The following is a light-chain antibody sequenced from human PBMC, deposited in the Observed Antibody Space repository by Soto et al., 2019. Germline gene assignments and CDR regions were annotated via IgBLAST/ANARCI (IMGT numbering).Light chain of an antibody. CDR1: QRVSNN. CDR2: DAS. Sequence: ILMTQSPATLSVSPGERATLSCRASQRVSNNLAWYQQKPGQAPRLLIYDASTRATGIPARFSGSGSGTEFTLNISGLQSEAFSVYYCQQYNNWPPWTFGQGTKVEIK. V-gene: IGKV3-15*01. J-gene: IGKJ1*01. CDR3: QQYNNWPPWT.